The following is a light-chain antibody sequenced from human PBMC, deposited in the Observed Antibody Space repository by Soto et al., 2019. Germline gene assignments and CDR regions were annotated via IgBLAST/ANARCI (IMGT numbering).Light chain of an antibody. J-gene: IGKJ5*01. Sequence: EIVMTQSPATLSVSPGERATLSCRASQSVSSNLAWYQQKPGQAPRLLIYGASTRATGIPARFSGSGSRTEFTLTISSLQSEDFAVYYCQQYNNLITFGQGTRLE. CDR3: QQYNNLIT. CDR2: GAS. V-gene: IGKV3-15*01. CDR1: QSVSSN.